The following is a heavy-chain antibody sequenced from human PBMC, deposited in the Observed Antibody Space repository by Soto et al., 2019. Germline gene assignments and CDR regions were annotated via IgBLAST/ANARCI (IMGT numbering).Heavy chain of an antibody. CDR2: INHSGST. Sequence: ETLSLTCAVYGGSFSGYYWSWIRQPPGKGLEWIGEINHSGSTNYNPSLKSRVTISVDTSKNQFSLKLSSVTAADTAVYYCARGPRAYHKNWFDPRGQATLVTVSS. CDR1: GGSFSGYY. J-gene: IGHJ5*02. CDR3: ARGPRAYHKNWFDP. V-gene: IGHV4-34*01. D-gene: IGHD2-2*01.